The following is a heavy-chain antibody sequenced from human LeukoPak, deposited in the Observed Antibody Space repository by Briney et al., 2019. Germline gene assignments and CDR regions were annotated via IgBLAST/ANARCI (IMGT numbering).Heavy chain of an antibody. CDR2: INPNSGGT. Sequence: GASVKVSCKASGYTFTGYYMHWVRQAPGQGLEWMGWINPNSGGTNYAQKLQGRVTMTRDTSISTAYMELSRLRSDDTAVYYCAIGAYYYDSSGPWDYWGQGTLVTVSS. J-gene: IGHJ4*02. D-gene: IGHD3-22*01. CDR3: AIGAYYYDSSGPWDY. V-gene: IGHV1-2*02. CDR1: GYTFTGYY.